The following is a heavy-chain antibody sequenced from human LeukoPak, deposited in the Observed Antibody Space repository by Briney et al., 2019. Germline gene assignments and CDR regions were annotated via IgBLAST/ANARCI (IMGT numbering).Heavy chain of an antibody. V-gene: IGHV3-48*03. CDR1: GFTFSSFE. J-gene: IGHJ4*02. CDR3: TRDPQNDY. CDR2: ISGSGSTI. Sequence: GGSLRLSCAASGFTFSSFEMNWVRQAPGKGLEWVSYISGSGSTIYYADSVKGRFTISRDNAKNSLYLQMHSLRAEDTAVYYCTRDPQNDYWGQGTLVTVSS.